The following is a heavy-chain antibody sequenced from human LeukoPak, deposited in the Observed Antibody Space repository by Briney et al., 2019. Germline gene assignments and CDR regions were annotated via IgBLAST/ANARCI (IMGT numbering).Heavy chain of an antibody. CDR1: GGSISSYY. J-gene: IGHJ4*02. CDR2: IYYSGST. D-gene: IGHD3-22*01. V-gene: IGHV4-59*01. Sequence: SETLSLTCTVSGGSISSYYWSWIRQPPGKGLEWIGYIYYSGSTNYNPSLKSRVTISVDTSKNQFSLKLSSVTAADTAVYYCASLSYDSSGYSNLYYLDYWGQGTLVTVSS. CDR3: ASLSYDSSGYSNLYYLDY.